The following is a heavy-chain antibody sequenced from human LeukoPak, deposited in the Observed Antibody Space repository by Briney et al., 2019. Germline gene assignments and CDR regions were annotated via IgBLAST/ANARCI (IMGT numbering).Heavy chain of an antibody. V-gene: IGHV4-39*01. CDR2: IYYSGGT. Sequence: PSETLPLTCTVSGGSISSSSYYWGWIRQPPGKGLEWIGSIYYSGGTYYNPSLKSRVTISVDTSKNQFSLKLSSVTAADTAVYYCATRKSTVTSYYYYYYMDVWGKGTTVTVSS. CDR3: ATRKSTVTSYYYYYYMDV. D-gene: IGHD4-11*01. CDR1: GGSISSSSYY. J-gene: IGHJ6*03.